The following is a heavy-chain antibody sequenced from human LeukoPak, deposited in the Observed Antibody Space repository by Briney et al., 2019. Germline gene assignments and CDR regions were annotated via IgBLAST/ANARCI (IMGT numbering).Heavy chain of an antibody. CDR2: IIPIFGTA. CDR1: GGTFSSYA. Sequence: SVTVSCKASGGTFSSYAISWVRQAPGRGLEWMGGIIPIFGTANYAQKFQGRVTITADESTSTAYMELSSLRSEDTAVYYCARVGNDYSNYAGNWFDPWGQGTLVTVSS. D-gene: IGHD4-11*01. J-gene: IGHJ5*02. V-gene: IGHV1-69*13. CDR3: ARVGNDYSNYAGNWFDP.